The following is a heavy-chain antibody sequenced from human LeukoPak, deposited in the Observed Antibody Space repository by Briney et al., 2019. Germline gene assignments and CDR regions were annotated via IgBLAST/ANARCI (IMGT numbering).Heavy chain of an antibody. Sequence: GSLGLSCAASGFTFSSYEMNWVRQAPGKGLEWVSYISSSGSTIYYADSVKGRFTISRDNAKNSLYLQMNSLRAEDTAVYYCARGEIAAAAPFDYWGQGTLVTVSS. J-gene: IGHJ4*02. CDR3: ARGEIAAAAPFDY. V-gene: IGHV3-48*03. CDR1: GFTFSSYE. CDR2: ISSSGSTI. D-gene: IGHD6-13*01.